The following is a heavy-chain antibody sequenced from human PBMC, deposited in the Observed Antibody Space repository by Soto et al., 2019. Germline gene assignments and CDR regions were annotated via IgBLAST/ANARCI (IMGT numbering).Heavy chain of an antibody. D-gene: IGHD3-3*01. V-gene: IGHV4-39*01. Sequence: SETLSLTCTVSGGSISSSSYYWGWIRQPPGKGLEWIGSIYYNGSTYYNPSLKSRVTISVDTSKNQFSLKLSSVTAADTAVYYCASSRDRGSFWSGYYRGGIGYWGQGTLVTVSS. CDR1: GGSISSSSYY. CDR2: IYYNGST. J-gene: IGHJ4*02. CDR3: ASSRDRGSFWSGYYRGGIGY.